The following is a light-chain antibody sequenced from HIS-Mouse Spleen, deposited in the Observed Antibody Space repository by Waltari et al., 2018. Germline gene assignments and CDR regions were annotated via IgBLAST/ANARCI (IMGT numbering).Light chain of an antibody. CDR2: QDS. CDR3: QSADSSGTYVV. J-gene: IGLJ2*01. V-gene: IGLV3-25*03. Sequence: SYELTQPPSVSVSPGQTARITCSGDALPKQYAYWSQQKPGQAPVLLIYQDSERPSGIPERFSGSSAGTTVTLTISGVQAEDEADYYCQSADSSGTYVVFGGGTKLTVL. CDR1: ALPKQY.